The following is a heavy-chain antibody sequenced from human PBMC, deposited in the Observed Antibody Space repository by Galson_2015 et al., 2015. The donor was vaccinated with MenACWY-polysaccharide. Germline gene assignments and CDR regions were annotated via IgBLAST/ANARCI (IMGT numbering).Heavy chain of an antibody. CDR2: ISSDGDDK. CDR1: GFNFNIHT. J-gene: IGHJ5*02. Sequence: FLRLSCAAAGFNFNIHTMHWVRQAPGKGLEWVALISSDGDDKYYADSVKGRFTISRDNHKNMVFLEMNSLRAEDTAVYYCVRDGGGGNGWYWFDLWGQGTRVTVSS. D-gene: IGHD6-19*01. CDR3: VRDGGGGNGWYWFDL. V-gene: IGHV3-30-3*01.